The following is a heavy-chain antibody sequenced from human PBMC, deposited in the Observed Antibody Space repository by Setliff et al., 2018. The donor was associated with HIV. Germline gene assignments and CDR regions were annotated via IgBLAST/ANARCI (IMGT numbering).Heavy chain of an antibody. Sequence: GGSLRLSCAVSGLTFNNAWMSWVRQAPGKGLEWVGRIKSNRDRGTTEYNAPVRGRFTTSRDNAKNSLYLQMNSLRAEDTAVYYCARGNFGAAIRLQAFDLWGRGTKVTVSS. CDR1: GLTFNNAW. J-gene: IGHJ3*01. CDR2: IKSNRDRGTT. V-gene: IGHV3-15*01. D-gene: IGHD3-3*01. CDR3: ARGNFGAAIRLQAFDL.